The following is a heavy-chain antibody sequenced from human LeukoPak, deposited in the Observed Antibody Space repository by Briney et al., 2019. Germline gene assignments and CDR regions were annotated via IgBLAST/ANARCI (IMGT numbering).Heavy chain of an antibody. Sequence: SETLSLTCTVSGGSISSSSYYWGWIRQPPGKGLEWIGSIYYGGSTYYNPSLKSRVTISVDTSKNQFSLKLSSVTAADTAVYYCARGGSGSYTYWGQGTLVTVSS. D-gene: IGHD3-10*01. CDR1: GGSISSSSYY. V-gene: IGHV4-39*07. CDR3: ARGGSGSYTY. J-gene: IGHJ4*02. CDR2: IYYGGST.